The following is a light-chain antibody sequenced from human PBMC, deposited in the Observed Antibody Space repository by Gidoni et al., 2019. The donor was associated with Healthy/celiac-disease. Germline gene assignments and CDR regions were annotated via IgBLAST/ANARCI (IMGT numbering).Light chain of an antibody. J-gene: IGKJ2*03. Sequence: QMTQSPSSMSTSVGHRVTITCRASESISSYLNCYQQKPGKAPKLLIYAASSLQSGVPSRFSGSGSGTDFTLTISSLQPEDFATYYCQQSYSTPLYSFGQGTKLEIK. CDR3: QQSYSTPLYS. CDR1: ESISSY. V-gene: IGKV1-39*01. CDR2: AAS.